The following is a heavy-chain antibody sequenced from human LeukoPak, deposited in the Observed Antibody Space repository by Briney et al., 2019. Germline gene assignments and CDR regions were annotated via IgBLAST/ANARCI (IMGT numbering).Heavy chain of an antibody. D-gene: IGHD6-13*01. V-gene: IGHV5-51*01. CDR3: ARHGGIAAANDAFDI. Sequence: GESLKISCRGSGYSFTSYWIGWVRQMPGKGLEWMGIIYPGDSDTRYSPSFQGQVTISADKSISTAYLQWSSLKASDTAMYYCARHGGIAAANDAFDIWGQGTMVTVSS. CDR2: IYPGDSDT. J-gene: IGHJ3*02. CDR1: GYSFTSYW.